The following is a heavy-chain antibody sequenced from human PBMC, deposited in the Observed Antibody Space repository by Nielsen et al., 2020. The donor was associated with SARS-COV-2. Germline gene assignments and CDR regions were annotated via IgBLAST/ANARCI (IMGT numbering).Heavy chain of an antibody. Sequence: VRQMPGKGLEWMGIIYPGDSDTRYSPSLQGQVTISADKSISTAYLQWSSLKASDTAMYYCARSYYYDSSGYYWTRGGHAFDIWGQGTMVTVSS. V-gene: IGHV5-51*01. D-gene: IGHD3-22*01. CDR3: ARSYYYDSSGYYWTRGGHAFDI. J-gene: IGHJ3*02. CDR2: IYPGDSDT.